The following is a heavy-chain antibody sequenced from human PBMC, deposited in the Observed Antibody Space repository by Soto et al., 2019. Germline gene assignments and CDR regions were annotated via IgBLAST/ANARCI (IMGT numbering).Heavy chain of an antibody. CDR2: ISYRGDT. CDR3: ARSSGMATTFVR. V-gene: IGHV4-59*01. D-gene: IGHD3-10*01. Sequence: QVQLQESGPALVQPSETLSLTCNVSGGSITTYLWSWVRQPPGKRLEWIGYISYRGDTKYNPALQGRVIISLDTSESQFSLSLSSVTSADTAIYYCARSSGMATTFVRWGQGTLVTVSS. CDR1: GGSITTYL. J-gene: IGHJ4*02.